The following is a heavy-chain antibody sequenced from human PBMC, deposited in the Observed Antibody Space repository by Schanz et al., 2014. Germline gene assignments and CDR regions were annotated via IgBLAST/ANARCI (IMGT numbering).Heavy chain of an antibody. V-gene: IGHV3-7*01. J-gene: IGHJ4*02. Sequence: EVQLLESGGGLVQPGGSLRLSCAASGFTFSSYGMNWLRQAPGKGLEWVANIKEDGSVKDYVDSVEGRFTMSRDNAKNSVFLQMNSLRAEDTAVYYCVRDSFFAFDYWGQGTLVTVSS. D-gene: IGHD3-3*01. CDR3: VRDSFFAFDY. CDR1: GFTFSSYG. CDR2: IKEDGSVK.